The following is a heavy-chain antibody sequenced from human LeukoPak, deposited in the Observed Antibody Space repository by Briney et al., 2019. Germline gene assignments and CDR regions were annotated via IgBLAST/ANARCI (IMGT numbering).Heavy chain of an antibody. V-gene: IGHV4-59*08. CDR3: ARITYPQGLWAFDI. Sequence: PSETLSLTCTVSGGSISSYYWSWIRQPPGKGLEWIGYIDYSGSTNYNPSLKSRVTISVDTSKNQFSLKLSSVTAADTAVYYCARITYPQGLWAFDIWGQGTMVTVSS. CDR2: IDYSGST. J-gene: IGHJ3*02. D-gene: IGHD3-16*01. CDR1: GGSISSYY.